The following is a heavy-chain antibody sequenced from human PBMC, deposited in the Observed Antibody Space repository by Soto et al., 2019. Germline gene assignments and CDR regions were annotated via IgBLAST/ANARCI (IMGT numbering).Heavy chain of an antibody. V-gene: IGHV4-39*01. CDR1: GGSISSSSYY. CDR3: ARGSVEGEVY. Sequence: SETLSLTCTVSGGSISSSSYYWGWIRQPPGKGLEWIGSIYYSGSTYYNPSLKSRVTISVDTSKNQFSLKLSSVTAADTAVYYCARGSVEGEVYWGQGTLVTVSS. D-gene: IGHD1-26*01. J-gene: IGHJ4*02. CDR2: IYYSGST.